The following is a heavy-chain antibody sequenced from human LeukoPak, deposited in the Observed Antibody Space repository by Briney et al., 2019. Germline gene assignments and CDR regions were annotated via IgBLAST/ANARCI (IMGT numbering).Heavy chain of an antibody. J-gene: IGHJ4*02. Sequence: SQTLSLTCTVSGGSISSGGYYWSWIRQHPGKGLEWIVYIYYSGSTYYNPSLKSRVTISVDTSKNQFSLKLSSVTAADTAVYYCARGLWFGELLSGGFDYWGQGTLVTVSS. D-gene: IGHD3-10*01. CDR1: GGSISSGGYY. CDR2: IYYSGST. V-gene: IGHV4-31*03. CDR3: ARGLWFGELLSGGFDY.